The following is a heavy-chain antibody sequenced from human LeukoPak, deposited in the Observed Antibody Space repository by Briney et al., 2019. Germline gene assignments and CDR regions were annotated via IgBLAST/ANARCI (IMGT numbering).Heavy chain of an antibody. V-gene: IGHV1-69*04. J-gene: IGHJ6*02. Sequence: ASVKVSCKASGGTFSSYAISWVRQAPGQGLEWMGRIIPILGIANYAQKFQGRVTITADKSTSTAYMELSSLRSEDTAVYYCARVRRGYDLSSGGDYYYYGMDVWGQGTTVTVSS. CDR3: ARVRRGYDLSSGGDYYYYGMDV. CDR1: GGTFSSYA. CDR2: IIPILGIA. D-gene: IGHD5-12*01.